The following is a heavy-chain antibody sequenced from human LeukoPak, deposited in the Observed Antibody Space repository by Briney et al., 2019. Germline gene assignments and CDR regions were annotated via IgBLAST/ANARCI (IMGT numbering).Heavy chain of an antibody. J-gene: IGHJ4*02. CDR3: ARDGSSGWYFFDY. D-gene: IGHD6-19*01. Sequence: SETLSLTCAVSGGSISSSNWWSWVRQPPGKGLEWIGEIYHSGSTNYNPSLKSRVTISVDKSKDQFSLKLSSVTAADTAVYYCARDGSSGWYFFDYWGQGTLVTVSS. V-gene: IGHV4-4*02. CDR1: GGSISSSNW. CDR2: IYHSGST.